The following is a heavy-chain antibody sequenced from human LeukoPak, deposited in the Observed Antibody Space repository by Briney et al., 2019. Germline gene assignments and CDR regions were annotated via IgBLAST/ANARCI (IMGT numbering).Heavy chain of an antibody. CDR3: ARSSGCSSTSCYPPDYYYYGMDV. D-gene: IGHD2-2*01. V-gene: IGHV1-58*02. CDR2: IVVGSGNT. CDR1: GFTFTSSA. J-gene: IGHJ6*02. Sequence: SVKVSCKASGFTFTSSAMQWVRQARGQRLEWIGWIVVGSGNTNYAQKFQERVTITRDMSTSTAYMELSRLRSDDTAVYYCARSSGCSSTSCYPPDYYYYGMDVWGQGTTVTVSS.